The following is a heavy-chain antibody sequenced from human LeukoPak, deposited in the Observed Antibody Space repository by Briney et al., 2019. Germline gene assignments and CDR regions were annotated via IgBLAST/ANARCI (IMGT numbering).Heavy chain of an antibody. V-gene: IGHV3-21*01. CDR2: FSRYGRDT. CDR1: GFTFSNYA. Sequence: GGSLRLSCAASGFTFSNYAMSWVRQTPGKGLEWVSTFSRYGRDTYYADSVEGRFSISRDNARNSLYLQIYSLRVEDTAVYYCARGLSYYYGMAVWGHGTTVTVSS. CDR3: ARGLSYYYGMAV. J-gene: IGHJ6*02.